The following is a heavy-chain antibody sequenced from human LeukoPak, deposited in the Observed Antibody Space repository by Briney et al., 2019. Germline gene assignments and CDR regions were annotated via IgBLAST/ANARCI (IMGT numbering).Heavy chain of an antibody. CDR2: INPNTGDT. Sequence: ASVKVSCKASGYIFTDYYMHWVRQAPGQGLEWMGWINPNTGDTNSAERFQGRVTMTRDSSISTVYLELTRLTSDDTAVYYCARDMWQQFDWFDPWGQGTLVTVSS. CDR1: GYIFTDYY. D-gene: IGHD6-13*01. J-gene: IGHJ5*02. V-gene: IGHV1-2*02. CDR3: ARDMWQQFDWFDP.